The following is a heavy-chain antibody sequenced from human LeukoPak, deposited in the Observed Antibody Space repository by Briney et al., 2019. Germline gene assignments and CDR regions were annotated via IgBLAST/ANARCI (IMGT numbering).Heavy chain of an antibody. CDR3: ARDRSAVTTSGYAFDM. CDR2: IYYSGST. D-gene: IGHD4-17*01. Sequence: SETLSLTCAVSGGSISSSSYYWGWIRQPPGKGLEWIGIIYYSGSTYYNPSLKSRVTISVDTSKNQFSLKLSSVTAADTAAYNCARDRSAVTTSGYAFDMWGQGTMVTVSS. J-gene: IGHJ3*02. CDR1: GGSISSSSYY. V-gene: IGHV4-39*02.